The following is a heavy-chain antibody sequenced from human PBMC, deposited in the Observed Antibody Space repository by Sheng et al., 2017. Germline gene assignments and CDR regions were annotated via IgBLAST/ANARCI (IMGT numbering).Heavy chain of an antibody. CDR1: GFTFSSYA. D-gene: IGHD5-18*01. Sequence: EVQLLESGGGLVQPGGSLRLSCAASGFTFSSYAMSWVRQAPGKGLEWVSAISGSGGSTYYADSVKGRFTISRDNSKNTLYLQMNSLRAEDTAVYYCAKDAAGIQLWHYYYMDVWGQGTTVTVSS. CDR2: ISGSGGST. CDR3: AKDAAGIQLWHYYYMDV. V-gene: IGHV3-23*01. J-gene: IGHJ6*03.